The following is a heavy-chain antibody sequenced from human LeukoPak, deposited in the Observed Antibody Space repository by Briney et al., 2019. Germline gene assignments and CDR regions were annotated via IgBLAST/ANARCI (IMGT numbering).Heavy chain of an antibody. CDR1: GFTFDDYA. J-gene: IGHJ3*02. CDR2: ISWNSGSI. D-gene: IGHD4-17*01. V-gene: IGHV3-9*01. CDR3: AKSIRTVNSAFDI. Sequence: GGSLRLSCAASGFTFDDYAMHWVRQAPGKGLEWVSGISWNSGSIGYADSVKGRFTISRDNAKNSLYLQMNSLRAEDTALYYCAKSIRTVNSAFDIWGQGTMVTVSS.